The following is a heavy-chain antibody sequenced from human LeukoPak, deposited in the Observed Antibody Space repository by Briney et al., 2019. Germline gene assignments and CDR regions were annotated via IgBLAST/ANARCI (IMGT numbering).Heavy chain of an antibody. CDR1: GYTFTSYG. J-gene: IGHJ3*02. CDR3: ARKSRYYDAFDI. CDR2: ISAYNGNT. Sequence: ASVKVSCKASGYTFTSYGISWVRQAPGQGLEWMGWISAYNGNTNYAQKLQGRVTMTTDTSTSTAYMELRSLRSDDAAVYYCARKSRYYDAFDIWGQGTMVTVSS. V-gene: IGHV1-18*01. D-gene: IGHD1-26*01.